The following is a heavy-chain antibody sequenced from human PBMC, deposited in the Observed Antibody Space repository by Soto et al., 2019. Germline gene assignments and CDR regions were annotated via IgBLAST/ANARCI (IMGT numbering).Heavy chain of an antibody. V-gene: IGHV3-74*01. J-gene: IGHJ4*02. Sequence: EVPLVESGGALVQPGGSLRLSCAASGFTFSRHWMHWVRQAPGKGLMWISRIKGDGSSANYADSVRGRFTISRDNAKSTLYLQMDSLRAEDTAVYYCVRDGERSGDAGDSWGQGTQVTVSS. CDR3: VRDGERSGDAGDS. CDR2: IKGDGSSA. CDR1: GFTFSRHW. D-gene: IGHD1-26*01.